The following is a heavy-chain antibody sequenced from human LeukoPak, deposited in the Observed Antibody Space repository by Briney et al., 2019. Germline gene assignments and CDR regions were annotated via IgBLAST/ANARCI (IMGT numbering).Heavy chain of an antibody. D-gene: IGHD3-22*01. J-gene: IGHJ5*02. CDR3: ATHYYDSSGPLGS. V-gene: IGHV3-23*01. Sequence: GVSLRLSCVASGFTFSNYAMSWVREAPGKGLEWVSAISGSGGSTYYADSVKGRFTISRDNSKNTLYLQMNSLRGEDTAVYYCATHYYDSSGPLGSWGPGTLLTVSS. CDR1: GFTFSNYA. CDR2: ISGSGGST.